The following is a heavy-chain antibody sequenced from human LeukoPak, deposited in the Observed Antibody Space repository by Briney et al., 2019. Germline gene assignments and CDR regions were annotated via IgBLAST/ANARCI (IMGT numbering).Heavy chain of an antibody. Sequence: GASVKVSCKISGSRSTCYGINWVRQAPGQGLEWMGWINRYNGKTNYGQKFQGRVTMTTDTSTSTTYMELRSLRSDDTAVYYCARDLGVTTKDPFEYWGQGTLVTVPS. CDR3: ARDLGVTTKDPFEY. CDR2: INRYNGKT. D-gene: IGHD4-4*01. J-gene: IGHJ4*02. CDR1: GSRSTCYG. V-gene: IGHV1-18*01.